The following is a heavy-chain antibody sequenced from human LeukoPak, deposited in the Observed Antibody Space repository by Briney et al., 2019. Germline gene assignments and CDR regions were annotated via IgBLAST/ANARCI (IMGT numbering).Heavy chain of an antibody. J-gene: IGHJ6*02. D-gene: IGHD3-22*01. CDR3: AILIGDDSPWGMDV. CDR1: GFTFSSYA. Sequence: GGSLRLSCAASGFTFSSYAMSWVRQAPGKGLEWVSAISGSGGSTYYADSVKGRFTISRDNSKNTLYLQMNSLRAEDTAVYYCAILIGDDSPWGMDVWGQGTTVTVSS. V-gene: IGHV3-23*01. CDR2: ISGSGGST.